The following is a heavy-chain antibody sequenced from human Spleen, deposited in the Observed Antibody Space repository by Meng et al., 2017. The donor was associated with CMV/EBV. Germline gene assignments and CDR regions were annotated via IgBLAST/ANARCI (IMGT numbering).Heavy chain of an antibody. CDR3: ARFGDFWSGPYGMDV. CDR2: IYYSGST. V-gene: IGHV4-59*01. CDR1: GGSISSYY. D-gene: IGHD3-3*01. Sequence: GSLRLSCTVSGGSISSYYWSWIRQPPGKGLEWIGYIYYSGSTNYNPSLKSRVTISVDTSKNQFSLKLSSVTAADTAVYYCARFGDFWSGPYGMDVWGQGTTVTVSS. J-gene: IGHJ6*02.